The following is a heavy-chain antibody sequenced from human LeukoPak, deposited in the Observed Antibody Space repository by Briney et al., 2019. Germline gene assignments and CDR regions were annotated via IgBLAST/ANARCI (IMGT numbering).Heavy chain of an antibody. Sequence: PGGSLRLPCAASGFTFSTFWMNWVRQAPGKGLEWVANIKEDGSEKYYVDSVRGRFTISRDNAKKSLYLQMNSLRVEDTAVYYCAKGDFQTEDWGQGTLVTVSS. J-gene: IGHJ4*02. V-gene: IGHV3-7*01. CDR2: IKEDGSEK. D-gene: IGHD3/OR15-3a*01. CDR1: GFTFSTFW. CDR3: AKGDFQTED.